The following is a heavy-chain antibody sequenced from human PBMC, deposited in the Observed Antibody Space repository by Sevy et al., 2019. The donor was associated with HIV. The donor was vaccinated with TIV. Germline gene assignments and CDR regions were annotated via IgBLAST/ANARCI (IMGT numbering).Heavy chain of an antibody. CDR3: AGENAWGRGYS. V-gene: IGHV4-59*08. D-gene: IGHD1-26*01. Sequence: SETLSLTCTVSGGSITSLYWNWIRQPPGKGLEWIANIYYNGHINYNPYLKSRVTLSLDTSKNQFSVRLRSVTAADTAMYYCAGENAWGRGYSWGQGTLVTVSS. J-gene: IGHJ4*02. CDR2: IYYNGHI. CDR1: GGSITSLY.